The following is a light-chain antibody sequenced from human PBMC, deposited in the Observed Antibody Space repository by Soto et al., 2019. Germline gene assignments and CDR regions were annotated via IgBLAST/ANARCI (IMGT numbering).Light chain of an antibody. V-gene: IGLV2-14*01. CDR1: SSDVGGYNY. CDR2: DVS. CDR3: SSYTIRSLLVV. J-gene: IGLJ2*01. Sequence: QSVLTQPASVSGSPGQSITISCTGTSSDVGGYNYVSWYQQHPGKAPKLMIYDVSNRPSGVSNRFSGSKSGNTASLTIAGLQAEDEADYYCSSYTIRSLLVVFGGGTKLTVL.